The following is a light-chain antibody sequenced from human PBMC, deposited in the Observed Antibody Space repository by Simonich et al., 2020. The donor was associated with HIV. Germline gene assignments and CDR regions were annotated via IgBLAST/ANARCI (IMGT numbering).Light chain of an antibody. J-gene: IGLJ3*02. CDR2: RNN. CDR1: SSNIGSNT. CDR3: STWDDSLNGWV. V-gene: IGLV1-44*01. Sequence: QSVLTQPPSASGTPGPRVTISCSGNSSNIGSNTVNWYQQLPGTAPKVLSYRNNRRPSGVPYRFSGSKSGTSASLAISGLQSEDEADYYCSTWDDSLNGWVFGGGTKLTVL.